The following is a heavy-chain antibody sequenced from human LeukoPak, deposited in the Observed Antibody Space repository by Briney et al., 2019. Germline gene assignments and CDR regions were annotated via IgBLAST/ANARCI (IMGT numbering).Heavy chain of an antibody. CDR1: GYTFTGYY. Sequence: ASVKVSCKASGYTFTGYYMHWVRQAPGQGLEWMGWINPNSGGTNYAQKFQGRFTISRDNSKNTVYLQVRSLRAEDTAVYYCAKDLGWIQFGYWGQGALVTVSS. CDR3: AKDLGWIQFGY. CDR2: INPNSGGT. D-gene: IGHD5-18*01. V-gene: IGHV1-2*02. J-gene: IGHJ4*02.